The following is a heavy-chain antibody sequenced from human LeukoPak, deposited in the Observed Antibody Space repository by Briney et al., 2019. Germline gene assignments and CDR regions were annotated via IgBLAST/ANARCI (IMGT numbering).Heavy chain of an antibody. CDR2: ISSSSSYI. CDR3: AKDLVRIVVVTAIQGQYYYDY. D-gene: IGHD2-21*02. CDR1: GFTFSSYS. J-gene: IGHJ4*02. Sequence: PGGSLRLSCAASGFTFSSYSMNWVRQAPGKGLEWVSSISSSSSYIYYADSVKGRFTISRDNAKNSLYLQMNSLRAEDTAVYYCAKDLVRIVVVTAIQGQYYYDYWGQGTLVTVSS. V-gene: IGHV3-21*01.